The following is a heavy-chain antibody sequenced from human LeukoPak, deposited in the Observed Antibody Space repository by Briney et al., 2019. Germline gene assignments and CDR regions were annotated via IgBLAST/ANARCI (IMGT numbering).Heavy chain of an antibody. CDR1: GFTFSSYA. CDR2: ISGSGTNT. CDR3: AKRRHYYGSGDYYRDP. V-gene: IGHV3-23*01. Sequence: GGSLRLSCAASGFTFSSYAMSWVRQAPGKGPEWVSSISGSGTNTYYADSVKGRFTISRDSSRNLLFLQMSSLRVEDTAVYYCAKRRHYYGSGDYYRDPWGQGTLVTVSS. D-gene: IGHD3-10*01. J-gene: IGHJ5*02.